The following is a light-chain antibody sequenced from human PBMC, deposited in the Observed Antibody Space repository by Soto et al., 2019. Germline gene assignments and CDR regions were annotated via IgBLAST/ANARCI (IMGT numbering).Light chain of an antibody. CDR1: QSISSW. V-gene: IGKV1-5*03. CDR3: QQYNSFSWT. CDR2: KAS. J-gene: IGKJ1*01. Sequence: DIQMTQSPSTLSASVGDRLTITCRASQSISSWLAWYQQKPGKAPKLLIYKASSLESGVPSRFSGSGSGTEFTLTISSLQHDDFATYYCQQYNSFSWTFGQGTKVDIK.